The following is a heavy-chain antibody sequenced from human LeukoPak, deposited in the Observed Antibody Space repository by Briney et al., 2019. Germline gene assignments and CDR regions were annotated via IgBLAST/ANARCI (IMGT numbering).Heavy chain of an antibody. J-gene: IGHJ4*02. CDR3: ARDRSDY. Sequence: GGSLRLSCAASGFTFSSYTINWVRQAPGKGLQWVSAISGGSSYRYYADSVKDRFTISRDNAKNSLYLQMNSLRAEDTAVYYCARDRSDYWGQGTLVTVSS. CDR2: ISGGSSYR. V-gene: IGHV3-21*01. CDR1: GFTFSSYT.